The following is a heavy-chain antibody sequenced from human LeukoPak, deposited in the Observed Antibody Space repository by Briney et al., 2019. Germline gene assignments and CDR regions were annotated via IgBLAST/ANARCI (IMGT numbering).Heavy chain of an antibody. CDR3: AREGGYYTGKIYYGMDV. CDR2: IYPGGSA. Sequence: QPGGSLRLSCAASEFTVSSTYITWLRQAPGKGLEWVSVIYPGGSALYADSVKGRFTISRDISKNIVYLQINNLRAEDTAVYYCAREGGYYTGKIYYGMDVWGQGTTVTVSS. V-gene: IGHV3-53*01. CDR1: EFTVSSTY. J-gene: IGHJ6*02. D-gene: IGHD3-3*01.